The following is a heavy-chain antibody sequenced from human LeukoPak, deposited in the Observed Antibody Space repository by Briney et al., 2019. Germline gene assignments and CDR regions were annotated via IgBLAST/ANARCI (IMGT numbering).Heavy chain of an antibody. Sequence: PSETLSLTCIVYGGSISSYYWSWIRQPAGKGLEWVGRIYTSGSTNYNPSLKSRVTMSVDTSKNQFSLKLSSVTAADTAVYYCARGATIFGVVSNWYFDLWGRGTRVTVSS. CDR1: GGSISSYY. V-gene: IGHV4-4*07. CDR2: IYTSGST. J-gene: IGHJ2*01. D-gene: IGHD3-3*01. CDR3: ARGATIFGVVSNWYFDL.